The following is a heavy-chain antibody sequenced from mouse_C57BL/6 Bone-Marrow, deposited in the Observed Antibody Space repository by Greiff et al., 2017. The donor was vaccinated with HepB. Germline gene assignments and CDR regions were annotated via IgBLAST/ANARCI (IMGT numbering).Heavy chain of an antibody. V-gene: IGHV5-2*01. Sequence: DVMLVESGGGLVQPGESLKLSCESNEYEFPSHDMSWVRKTPEKRLELVAAINSDGGSTYYPDTMERRFIISRDNTKKTLYLQMSSLRSEDTALYYCASSITTVVAPAYWGQGTLVTVSA. D-gene: IGHD1-1*01. CDR3: ASSITTVVAPAY. CDR1: EYEFPSHD. J-gene: IGHJ3*01. CDR2: INSDGGST.